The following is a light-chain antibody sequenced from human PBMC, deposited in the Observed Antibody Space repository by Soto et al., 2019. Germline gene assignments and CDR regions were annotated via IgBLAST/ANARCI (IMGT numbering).Light chain of an antibody. V-gene: IGKV1-39*01. CDR3: QQSYITPWT. J-gene: IGKJ1*01. Sequence: DIQMTQSPSSLSTSVGDRVTITCRASQSITNYLNWYQQKPGRVPKLLIYAASRLQSGVPSRFSGSGSGTNFTLTIRSLQPEEFATYYCQQSYITPWTFGQGNKVEIK. CDR2: AAS. CDR1: QSITNY.